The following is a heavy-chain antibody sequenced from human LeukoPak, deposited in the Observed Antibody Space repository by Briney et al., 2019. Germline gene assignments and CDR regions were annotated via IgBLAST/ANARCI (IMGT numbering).Heavy chain of an antibody. V-gene: IGHV1-2*02. CDR1: GYTFTGYY. CDR3: ARAGEKERRVYNWFDP. D-gene: IGHD3-16*01. Sequence: GASVKVSCKASGYTFTGYYMHWVRQAPGQGLEWMGWINPNSGGTNYAQKFRGRVTMTRDTSISTAYMELSRLRSDDTAVYYCARAGEKERRVYNWFDPWGQGTLVIVSS. J-gene: IGHJ5*02. CDR2: INPNSGGT.